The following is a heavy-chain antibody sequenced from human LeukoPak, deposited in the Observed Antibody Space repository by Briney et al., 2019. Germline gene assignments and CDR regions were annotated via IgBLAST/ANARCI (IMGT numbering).Heavy chain of an antibody. D-gene: IGHD6-25*01. V-gene: IGHV3-21*01. J-gene: IGHJ3*01. CDR3: AILKALAAAATVDVFDL. CDR1: GFTFSSYT. CDR2: ISSSSNYI. Sequence: NPGGSLRLSCAASGFTFSSYTMNWVRQAPGKGLEWVSAISSSSNYIFYADSVKGRFTISRDNAKNSVFLQMNSLRGDDAAIYYCAILKALAAAATVDVFDLWGQGTVVTVSS.